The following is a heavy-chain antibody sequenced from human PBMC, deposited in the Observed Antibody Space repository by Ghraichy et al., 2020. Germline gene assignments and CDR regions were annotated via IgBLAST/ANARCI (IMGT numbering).Heavy chain of an antibody. J-gene: IGHJ5*02. CDR3: ARGRAIRFLEWLHRGGFDP. Sequence: ASVKVSCKASGYTFTSYDINWVRQATGQGLEWMGWMNPNSGNTGYAQKFQGRVTFTRDTSISTAYMEVSSLRSEDTAVYYCARGRAIRFLEWLHRGGFDPWGQGTLVTVSS. CDR1: GYTFTSYD. V-gene: IGHV1-8*01. D-gene: IGHD3-3*01. CDR2: MNPNSGNT.